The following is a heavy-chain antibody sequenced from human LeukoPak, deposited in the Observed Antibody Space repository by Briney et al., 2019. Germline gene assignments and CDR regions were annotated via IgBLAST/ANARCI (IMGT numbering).Heavy chain of an antibody. V-gene: IGHV4-30-4*01. D-gene: IGHD2-15*01. CDR3: AREAVVAARWFDL. CDR2: IYYSGST. CDR1: GGSISSGDYY. J-gene: IGHJ5*02. Sequence: SETLSLTCTVSGGSISSGDYYWSWIRQPPGTGLEWIGYIYYSGSTYFNPSLKSRVTISVDTSKNQFSLKLSSVTAADTAVYYCAREAVVAARWFDLWGQGTLVTVSS.